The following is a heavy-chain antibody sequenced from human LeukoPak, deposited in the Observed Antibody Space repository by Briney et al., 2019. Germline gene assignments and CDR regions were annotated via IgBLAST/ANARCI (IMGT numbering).Heavy chain of an antibody. CDR1: GGSISSYY. D-gene: IGHD1-26*01. V-gene: IGHV4-59*08. CDR3: ARRATSGPPYYLDY. CDR2: IHYSWSI. Sequence: SETLSLTCTVSGGSISSYYWSWIRQPPGKGLEWIGYIHYSWSINYNPSLKSRVTMSVDTSKNHFSLRLSSVTAADTAIYYCARRATSGPPYYLDYWGQGILVTVSS. J-gene: IGHJ4*02.